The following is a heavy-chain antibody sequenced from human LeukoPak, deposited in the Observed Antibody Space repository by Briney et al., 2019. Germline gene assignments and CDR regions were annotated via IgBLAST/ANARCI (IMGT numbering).Heavy chain of an antibody. V-gene: IGHV4-38-2*01. CDR3: ARRLGGGYYYYMDV. Sequence: PSETLSLTCAVSGYSISSGYYWGWIRQPPGQGLEWIASIYHSGSTYYNPSLKSRVTISVDTSKNQFSLKLSSVTAADTAVYYCARRLGGGYYYYMDVWGKGTTVTVS. D-gene: IGHD3-16*01. J-gene: IGHJ6*03. CDR2: IYHSGST. CDR1: GYSISSGYY.